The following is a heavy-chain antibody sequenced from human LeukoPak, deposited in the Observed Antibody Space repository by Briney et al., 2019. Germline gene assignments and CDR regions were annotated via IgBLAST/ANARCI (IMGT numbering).Heavy chain of an antibody. Sequence: GGSLRLSCAASGFTFSTYGIHWVRQAPGKGLEWVAVISYDGSNKYYADSVKGRFTISRDNSKNTLYLQMNSLRAEDTAVYYCAKEESGWYARYWGQGTLVTVSS. V-gene: IGHV3-30*18. CDR3: AKEESGWYARY. CDR2: ISYDGSNK. CDR1: GFTFSTYG. J-gene: IGHJ4*02. D-gene: IGHD6-19*01.